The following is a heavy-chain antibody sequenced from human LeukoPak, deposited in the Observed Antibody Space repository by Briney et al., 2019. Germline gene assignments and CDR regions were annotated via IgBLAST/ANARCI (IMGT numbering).Heavy chain of an antibody. CDR1: GFTFSNYW. CDR2: INSDGSST. Sequence: GSLRLSCAASGFTFSNYWMHWVRQAPGKGLVCVSRINSDGSSTSYADSVKGRFTISRDNAKNTLYLQMNSLRAEDTAVYYCAMGPYYYVSSGYYYWGQGTLVTVSS. CDR3: AMGPYYYVSSGYYY. J-gene: IGHJ4*02. V-gene: IGHV3-74*01. D-gene: IGHD3-22*01.